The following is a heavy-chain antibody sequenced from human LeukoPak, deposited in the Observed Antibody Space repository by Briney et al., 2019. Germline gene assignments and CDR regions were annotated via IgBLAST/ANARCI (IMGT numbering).Heavy chain of an antibody. D-gene: IGHD5-12*01. CDR2: IYPGDSDT. J-gene: IGHJ4*02. Sequence: GESLKISCKGSGYSFTRYWIGWVRQMPGKGLEWMGIIYPGDSDTRYSPSFQGQVTISADKSISTAYLQWSSLKASDTAMYYCARRGSYSGYYFDYWGQGTLVTVSS. CDR3: ARRGSYSGYYFDY. V-gene: IGHV5-51*01. CDR1: GYSFTRYW.